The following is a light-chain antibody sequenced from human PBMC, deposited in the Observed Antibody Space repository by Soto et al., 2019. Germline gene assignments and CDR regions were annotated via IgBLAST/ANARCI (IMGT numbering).Light chain of an antibody. CDR3: CSLPGSSIFYV. J-gene: IGLJ1*01. V-gene: IGLV2-23*01. CDR1: SSDVGSSNF. Sequence: QSALTQPASVSGSPGQSLTISCTGTSSDVGSSNFVSWYQQHSGKAPKLIIYEGSRRPSGVSGRFSGSKSGNAASLTISGLQAEDEADYYCCSLPGSSIFYVFGTGTKVTVL. CDR2: EGS.